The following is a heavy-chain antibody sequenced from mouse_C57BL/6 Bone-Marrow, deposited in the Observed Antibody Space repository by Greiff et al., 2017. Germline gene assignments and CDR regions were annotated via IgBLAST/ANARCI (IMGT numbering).Heavy chain of an antibody. D-gene: IGHD2-5*01. CDR1: GFTFTDYY. V-gene: IGHV1-36*01. J-gene: IGHJ2*01. Sequence: EVKVVESGPVLVKPGPSVKISCKASGFTFTDYYMHWVKQSHGKSLEWFGLVYPYNGGTSYNQKFKGKATLTVDTSSSTAYMELNSLTSEDSAVYDWARDYSNLYCLDYWDQGTALTVAS. CDR3: ARDYSNLYCLDY. CDR2: VYPYNGGT.